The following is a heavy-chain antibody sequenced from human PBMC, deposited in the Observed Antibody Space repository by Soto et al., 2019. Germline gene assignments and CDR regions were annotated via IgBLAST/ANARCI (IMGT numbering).Heavy chain of an antibody. CDR3: ARDGFSSFYYYGLDV. D-gene: IGHD6-6*01. V-gene: IGHV4-4*02. Sequence: TLSLTCAVSGGSISSNNWWSWVPQPPGKGLEWIGEIYHSGSTNYNPSLKSRVTISVDKSKNQFSLKLSSVTAADTAVYYCARDGFSSFYYYGLDVWGQGTTVTVSS. CDR1: GGSISSNNW. CDR2: IYHSGST. J-gene: IGHJ6*02.